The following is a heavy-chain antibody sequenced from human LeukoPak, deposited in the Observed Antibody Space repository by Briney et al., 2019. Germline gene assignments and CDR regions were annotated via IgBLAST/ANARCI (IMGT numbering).Heavy chain of an antibody. D-gene: IGHD3-22*01. V-gene: IGHV3-30-3*01. Sequence: GGSLRLSCAASGFTSSSYAMHWVRQAPGKGLEWVAVISYDGSNKYYADSVKGRFTISRDNSKNTLYLQMNSLRAEDTAVYYCASTRSRSGSSYYFDYWGQGTLVTVSS. CDR1: GFTSSSYA. CDR2: ISYDGSNK. CDR3: ASTRSRSGSSYYFDY. J-gene: IGHJ4*02.